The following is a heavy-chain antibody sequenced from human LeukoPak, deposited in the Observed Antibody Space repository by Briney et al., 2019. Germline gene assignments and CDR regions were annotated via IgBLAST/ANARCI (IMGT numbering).Heavy chain of an antibody. Sequence: PGGSLRLSCAASGFTVSSNYMSWVRQAPGKGLEWVSVIYSGGSTYYADSVKGRFTISRDNSKNTLYLQMNSLRAEDMAVYYCAREKPESPPYGMDVWGQGTTVTVSS. CDR2: IYSGGST. CDR3: AREKPESPPYGMDV. D-gene: IGHD1-14*01. V-gene: IGHV3-53*01. J-gene: IGHJ6*02. CDR1: GFTVSSNY.